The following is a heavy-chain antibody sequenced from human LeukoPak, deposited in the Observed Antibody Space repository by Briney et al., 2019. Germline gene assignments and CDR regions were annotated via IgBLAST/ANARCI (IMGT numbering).Heavy chain of an antibody. CDR3: AKITTN. CDR2: ISGSGGRS. Sequence: AGGSLRLSCAASGFTFSSSSMSWVRQAPGKGLEWVSTISGSGGRSYYADSVKGRFTISRDDSKNTLYLQMHSLRAEDTAVYYCAKITTNWGQGTLVTVSS. J-gene: IGHJ4*02. CDR1: GFTFSSSS. D-gene: IGHD1-1*01. V-gene: IGHV3-23*01.